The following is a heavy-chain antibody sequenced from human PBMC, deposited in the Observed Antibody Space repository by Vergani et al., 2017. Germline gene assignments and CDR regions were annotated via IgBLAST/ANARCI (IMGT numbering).Heavy chain of an antibody. J-gene: IGHJ5*02. CDR2: IYYSGST. CDR3: ARRGGLGYGDYVRWFDP. V-gene: IGHV4-39*07. Sequence: QLQLQESGPGLVKPSETLSLTCTVSGGSISSSSYYWGWIRRPPGKGLEWIGSIYYSGSTYYNPSLKSRVTISVDTSKNQFSLKLSSVTAADTAVYYGARRGGLGYGDYVRWFDPWGQGTLVTVSS. D-gene: IGHD4-17*01. CDR1: GGSISSSSYY.